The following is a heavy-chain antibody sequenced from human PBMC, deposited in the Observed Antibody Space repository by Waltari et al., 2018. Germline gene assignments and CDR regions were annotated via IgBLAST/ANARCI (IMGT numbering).Heavy chain of an antibody. J-gene: IGHJ4*02. CDR1: GFIFSTYW. Sequence: EVQLVESGGGLVKPGGSLRLSCVASGFIFSTYWMDWVRQAPGKGLVWVSRINSDGSSTTYADSVKGQFTISRDNAKNTLYLHMSSLRAEDTAVYYCVRENIAAAGLESWGQGTLVTVSS. V-gene: IGHV3-74*01. CDR3: VRENIAAAGLES. D-gene: IGHD6-13*01. CDR2: INSDGSST.